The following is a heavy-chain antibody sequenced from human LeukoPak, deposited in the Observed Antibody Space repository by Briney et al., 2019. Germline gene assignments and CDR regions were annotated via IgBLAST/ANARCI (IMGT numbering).Heavy chain of an antibody. J-gene: IGHJ4*02. D-gene: IGHD3-10*01. V-gene: IGHV3-21*01. Sequence: GGSLRLSCAASGFTFSSYTMNWVRQAPGKGLEWVSSISSGSSYIYYADSVKGRFTISRDNAKNSLDLQMNTLRAEYSAIYYCARPGGAVGYGSGSYPYYFYYCGQGTLVTVSS. CDR1: GFTFSSYT. CDR3: ARPGGAVGYGSGSYPYYFYY. CDR2: ISSGSSYI.